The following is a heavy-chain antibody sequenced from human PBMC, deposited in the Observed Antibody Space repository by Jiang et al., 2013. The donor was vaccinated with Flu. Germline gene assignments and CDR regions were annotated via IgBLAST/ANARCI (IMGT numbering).Heavy chain of an antibody. CDR3: ARDREGMPGTTFRFNT. V-gene: IGHV1-2*02. Sequence: SGAEVKKPGSSVKVSCKASQYTFKDYYMHWVRQAPGQGPEWMGWINPRSGATFYAHKFQGRVTVTTDTSINTAYMELSSLTSDDTAVYYCARDREGMPGTTFRFNTWGQGTLVTVSS. CDR2: INPRSGAT. D-gene: IGHD1-7*01. J-gene: IGHJ1*01. CDR1: QYTFKDYY.